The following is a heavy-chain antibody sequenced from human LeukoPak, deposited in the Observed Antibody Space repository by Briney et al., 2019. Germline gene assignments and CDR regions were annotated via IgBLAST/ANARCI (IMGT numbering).Heavy chain of an antibody. D-gene: IGHD2-2*01. CDR3: ARGVVPASWPLFDY. J-gene: IGHJ4*02. CDR2: IYYSGST. Sequence: SETQSLTCTVSGGSISSYYWSWIRQPPGKGLEWIGYIYYSGSTNYNPSLKSRVTISVDTSKNQFSLKLSSVTAADTAVYYCARGVVPASWPLFDYWGQGTLVTVSS. V-gene: IGHV4-59*01. CDR1: GGSISSYY.